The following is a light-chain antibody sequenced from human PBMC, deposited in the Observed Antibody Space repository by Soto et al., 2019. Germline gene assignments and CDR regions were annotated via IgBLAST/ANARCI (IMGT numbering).Light chain of an antibody. CDR2: DTS. CDR3: QQYSRAPLT. J-gene: IGKJ1*01. V-gene: IGKV3-20*01. Sequence: EIELTESPGTLSLYPGERDTLSCRASQSLTNSFIAWYQQKPGQAPRLLIYDTSSRASGIPDRFSGSGSGTYFTLTISRLEPEDVAVYYCQQYSRAPLTFGQGTKVDIK. CDR1: QSLTNSF.